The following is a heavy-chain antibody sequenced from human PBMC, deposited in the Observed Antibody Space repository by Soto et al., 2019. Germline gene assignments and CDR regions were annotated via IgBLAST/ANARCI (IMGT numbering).Heavy chain of an antibody. CDR3: ERGVTGSGFDL. J-gene: IGHJ4*02. CDR1: GDSVSSNTAA. CDR2: TYYRSNWRH. Sequence: SQTLSLTCAMSGDSVSSNTAALNVISSSRSRGLECLGRTYYRSNWRHDYAVSVKSRITVNPDTYKNHFSLKLNSVTPDDTAVYYCERGVTGSGFDLWGQGTLVTVSS. V-gene: IGHV6-1*01. D-gene: IGHD3-9*01.